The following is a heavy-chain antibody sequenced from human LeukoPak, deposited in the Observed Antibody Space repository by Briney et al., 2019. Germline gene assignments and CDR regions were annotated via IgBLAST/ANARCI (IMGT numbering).Heavy chain of an antibody. D-gene: IGHD2-15*01. CDR2: IWYDGSNK. V-gene: IGHV3-33*06. Sequence: GGSLRLSCAASGFTLSSYGMHWVRQAPGKGLEWGAVIWYDGSNKYYADSVKGRFTISRDNSKSTLYLQMNSLRAEDTAVYYCAKDRPLRCSGGNCPSDYWGQGTLVTVSS. J-gene: IGHJ4*02. CDR1: GFTLSSYG. CDR3: AKDRPLRCSGGNCPSDY.